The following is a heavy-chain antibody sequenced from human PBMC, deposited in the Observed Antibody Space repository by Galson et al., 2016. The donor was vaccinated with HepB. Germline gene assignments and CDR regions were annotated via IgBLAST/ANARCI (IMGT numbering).Heavy chain of an antibody. V-gene: IGHV4-31*03. CDR2: IYSKGST. Sequence: QVQLQESGPGLVKPSQTLSLTCTVSGGSIRSTYHWSWIRHRPGKGLEWIGYIYSKGSTYYNPSFKSRLTIPIDTSKNQFSLNLTSVTASDTAFYYCARGDYGMDVWGQGTTVTV. CDR3: ARGDYGMDV. CDR1: GGSIRSTYH. J-gene: IGHJ6*02.